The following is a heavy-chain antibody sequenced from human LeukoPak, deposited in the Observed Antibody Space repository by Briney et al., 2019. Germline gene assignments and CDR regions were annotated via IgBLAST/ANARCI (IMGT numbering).Heavy chain of an antibody. J-gene: IGHJ4*02. V-gene: IGHV3-30-3*01. Sequence: GGSLRLSCAASGFTFSSYAMHWVRQAPGKGLEWVAVISYDGSNRYYADSVKGRFTISRDNSKNTLYLQMNSLRAEDTAVYYCARGSYYLGLDYWGQGTLVTVSS. CDR1: GFTFSSYA. CDR3: ARGSYYLGLDY. D-gene: IGHD1-26*01. CDR2: ISYDGSNR.